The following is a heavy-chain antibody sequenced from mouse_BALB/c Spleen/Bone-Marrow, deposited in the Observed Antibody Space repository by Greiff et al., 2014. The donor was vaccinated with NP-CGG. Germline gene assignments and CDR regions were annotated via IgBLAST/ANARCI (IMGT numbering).Heavy chain of an antibody. V-gene: IGHV14-3*02. CDR2: IDPANGNT. J-gene: IGHJ2*01. CDR3: ARYCYGSSYFDY. CDR1: GFNIKDTY. D-gene: IGHD1-1*01. Sequence: EVQLQQSGAELVKPGASVKLSCTASGFNIKDTYMHWVKQRPEQGLEWIGRIDPANGNTKYDPKFQGKATITADTSSNTAYLQLSSLTSEDTAVYYCARYCYGSSYFDYWGQGTTLTVSS.